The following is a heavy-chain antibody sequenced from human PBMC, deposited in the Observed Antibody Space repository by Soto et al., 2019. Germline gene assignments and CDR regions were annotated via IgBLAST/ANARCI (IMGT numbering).Heavy chain of an antibody. V-gene: IGHV1-3*01. Sequence: ASVKVSCKASGYTFTSYAMHWVRQAPGQRLEWMGWINAGNGNTKYSQKFQGRVTITRDTSTSTAYMELRSLRSDDTAVYYCARTLLLYGDYGYWGQGTLVTVSS. CDR1: GYTFTSYA. CDR2: INAGNGNT. J-gene: IGHJ4*02. CDR3: ARTLLLYGDYGY. D-gene: IGHD4-17*01.